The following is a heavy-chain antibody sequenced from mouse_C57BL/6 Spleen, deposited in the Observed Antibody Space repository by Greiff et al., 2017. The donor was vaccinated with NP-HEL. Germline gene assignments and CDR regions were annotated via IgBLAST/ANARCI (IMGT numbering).Heavy chain of an antibody. CDR3: ARVGITTVNFAY. V-gene: IGHV1-81*01. D-gene: IGHD1-1*01. Sequence: LVESGAELARPGASVKLSCKASGYTFTSYGISWVKQRTGQGLEWIGEIYPRSGNTYYYEKFKGKATLTADKSSSTAYMELRSLTSEDSAVYFCARVGITTVNFAYWGQGTTLTVSS. CDR1: GYTFTSYG. CDR2: IYPRSGNT. J-gene: IGHJ2*01.